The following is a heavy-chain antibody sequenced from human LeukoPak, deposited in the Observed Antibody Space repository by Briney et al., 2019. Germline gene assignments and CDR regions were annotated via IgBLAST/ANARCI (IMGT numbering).Heavy chain of an antibody. CDR3: ARDPTNTSGRYAYFDS. Sequence: ASVRVSCKASGYTFTHHGISWVWQAPGQGLEWMAWISCYNGDTHYAQKFQGRVTLTTDTSTTTAFMELRSLRSDDTAVYYCARDPTNTSGRYAYFDSWGQGTLVTVSS. CDR2: ISCYNGDT. CDR1: GYTFTHHG. D-gene: IGHD6-19*01. V-gene: IGHV1-18*01. J-gene: IGHJ4*02.